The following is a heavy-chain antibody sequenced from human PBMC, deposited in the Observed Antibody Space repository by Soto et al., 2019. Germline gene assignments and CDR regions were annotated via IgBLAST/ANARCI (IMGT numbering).Heavy chain of an antibody. D-gene: IGHD4-17*01. CDR1: GFTFSDYY. CDR3: ARAYGRDRYCGL. Sequence: QVQLVESGGDLVKPGGSLRLSCAASGFTFSDYYMNWIRQAPGKGLEWVSYISSSSRYTNSADSVKGRFTISRDNAKNSLFLQMNGLRAEDTAVYYCARAYGRDRYCGLWGRGTLVTVSS. CDR2: ISSSSRYT. V-gene: IGHV3-11*05. J-gene: IGHJ2*01.